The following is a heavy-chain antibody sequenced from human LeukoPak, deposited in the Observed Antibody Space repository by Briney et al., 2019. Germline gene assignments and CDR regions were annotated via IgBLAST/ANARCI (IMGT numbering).Heavy chain of an antibody. D-gene: IGHD2-2*01. CDR3: ARGRVVVPAAIIYDY. CDR1: GFTVSSNY. J-gene: IGHJ4*02. CDR2: IYSGGST. Sequence: GGSLRLSCAASGFTVSSNYMSWVRQAPGKGLEWVSVIYSGGSTYYADSVKGRFTISRDNSKNTLYLQMNSLRAEDTAVYYCARGRVVVPAAIIYDYWGQGTLVTVSS. V-gene: IGHV3-53*01.